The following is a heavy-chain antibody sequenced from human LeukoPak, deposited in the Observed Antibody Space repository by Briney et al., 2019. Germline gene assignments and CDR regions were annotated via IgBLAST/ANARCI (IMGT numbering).Heavy chain of an antibody. D-gene: IGHD6-6*01. J-gene: IGHJ4*02. V-gene: IGHV3-30*04. Sequence: PGGSPRLSCAASGFTLSTFAMHWVRQAPGKGLEWVAVISYDASDKYYADSVRGRFTISRDNSKNTLYLQMNSLTTEDTSIYYCASVLDYWGQGILVTVSS. CDR1: GFTLSTFA. CDR2: ISYDASDK. CDR3: ASVLDY.